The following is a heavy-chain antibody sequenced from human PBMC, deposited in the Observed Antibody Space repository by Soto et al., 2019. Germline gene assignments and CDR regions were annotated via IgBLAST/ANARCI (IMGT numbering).Heavy chain of an antibody. Sequence: VQLVQSGAEVKKPGASVRVSCKASGYSFTTYGVTWVRQAPGQGLEWMGWISTYNGDTRVAQQHQGRVTLTTDTSTNAAHMELRSLRSDDTAIYCCARTEGRSTRGDYGGQGTLVTVSS. D-gene: IGHD2-8*01. CDR1: GYSFTTYG. CDR2: ISTYNGDT. V-gene: IGHV1-18*01. CDR3: ARTEGRSTRGDY. J-gene: IGHJ4*02.